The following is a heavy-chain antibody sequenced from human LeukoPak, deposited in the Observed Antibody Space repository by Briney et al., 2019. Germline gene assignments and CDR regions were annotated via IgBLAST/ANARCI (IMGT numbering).Heavy chain of an antibody. V-gene: IGHV4-59*08. D-gene: IGHD2-2*01. CDR3: ARLDAYCSSTSCRYYYYGMDV. CDR1: GGSISSYY. J-gene: IGHJ6*02. CDR2: IYYSGST. Sequence: SETLSLTCTVSGGSISSYYWSWIRQPPGKGLEWIGYIYYSGSTNYNPSLKSRVTISVDTSKNQFSLKLSSVTAADTAVYYCARLDAYCSSTSCRYYYYGMDVWGQGTTVTVSS.